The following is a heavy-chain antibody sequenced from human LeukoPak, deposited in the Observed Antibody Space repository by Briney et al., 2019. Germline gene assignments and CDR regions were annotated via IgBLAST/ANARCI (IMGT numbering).Heavy chain of an antibody. CDR1: GYTFTSYA. CDR2: INAGNGNT. Sequence: ASVKVSCKASGYTFTSYAMHWVRQAPGQRLEWMGWINAGNGNTKYSQEFQGRVTITRDTSASTAYMELSSLRSEDMAVHYCARDRSRYSSSWFAPFDYWGQGTLVTVSS. J-gene: IGHJ4*02. CDR3: ARDRSRYSSSWFAPFDY. V-gene: IGHV1-3*03. D-gene: IGHD6-13*01.